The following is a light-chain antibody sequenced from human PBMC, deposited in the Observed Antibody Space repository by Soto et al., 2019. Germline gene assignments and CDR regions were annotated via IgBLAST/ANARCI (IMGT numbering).Light chain of an antibody. CDR2: EVS. Sequence: QSSLTQPASLSGSPGQSITISCTGTSSDVGGYNYVSWYQQHPGKGPKLMIYEVSNLPSGVSNRFSGSKSGNTATLTISGLQAEDEADYYCSSYTSTTTRVYGTGTKVNVL. CDR1: SSDVGGYNY. V-gene: IGLV2-14*03. J-gene: IGLJ1*01. CDR3: SSYTSTTTRV.